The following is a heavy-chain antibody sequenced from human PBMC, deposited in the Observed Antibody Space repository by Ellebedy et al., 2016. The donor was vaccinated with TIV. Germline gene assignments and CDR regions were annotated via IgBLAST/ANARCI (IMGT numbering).Heavy chain of an antibody. Sequence: AASVKVSCKASGYTFTGYYMHWVRQAPGQGLEWMGWINPNSGGTNYAQKFQGRVTMTRDTSISTAYMELSRLRSDDTAVYYCARVRYCSGGPACYGMDVWGQGTTVTVSS. CDR2: INPNSGGT. CDR1: GYTFTGYY. J-gene: IGHJ6*02. D-gene: IGHD2-15*01. V-gene: IGHV1-2*02. CDR3: ARVRYCSGGPACYGMDV.